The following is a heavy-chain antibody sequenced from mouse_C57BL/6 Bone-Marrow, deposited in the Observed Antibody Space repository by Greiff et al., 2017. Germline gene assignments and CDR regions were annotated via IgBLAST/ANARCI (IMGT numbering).Heavy chain of an antibody. CDR2: IYPGDGDT. D-gene: IGHD1-1*01. Sequence: QVQLQQSGPELVKPGASVKISCKASGYAFSSSWMNWVKQRPGKGLEWIGRIYPGDGDTNYNGKFKGKATLTADKSSSTAYMQLSSLTSEDSAVYFCARRTTVVAPHYYDMDYWGQGTSVTVSS. V-gene: IGHV1-82*01. CDR1: GYAFSSSW. J-gene: IGHJ4*01. CDR3: ARRTTVVAPHYYDMDY.